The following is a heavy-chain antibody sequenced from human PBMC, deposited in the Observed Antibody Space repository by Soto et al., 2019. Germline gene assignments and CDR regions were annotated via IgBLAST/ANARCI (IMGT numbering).Heavy chain of an antibody. Sequence: GASVKVSCKASGYTFTSYGISWVRQAPGQGLEWMGWISAYNGNTNYAQKLQGRVTMTTDTSTSTAYMELRSLRSDDTAVYYCARAGGWSSVGWNGGTGAFDLWGQGTMVTVSS. D-gene: IGHD1-1*01. CDR3: ARAGGWSSVGWNGGTGAFDL. V-gene: IGHV1-18*01. J-gene: IGHJ3*01. CDR2: ISAYNGNT. CDR1: GYTFTSYG.